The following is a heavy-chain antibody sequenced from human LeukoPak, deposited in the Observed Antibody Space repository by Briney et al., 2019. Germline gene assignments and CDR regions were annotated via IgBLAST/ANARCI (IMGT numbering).Heavy chain of an antibody. Sequence: SETLSLTCTVSGGSISSYYWSWIRQPPGKGLEWIGYIYYSGSTNYNPSLKSRVTRSVDTSKNQFSLKLSSVTAADTAVYYCARAPYDSGGYYAYYFDYWGQGTLVTVSS. D-gene: IGHD3-22*01. CDR1: GGSISSYY. CDR3: ARAPYDSGGYYAYYFDY. J-gene: IGHJ4*02. V-gene: IGHV4-59*08. CDR2: IYYSGST.